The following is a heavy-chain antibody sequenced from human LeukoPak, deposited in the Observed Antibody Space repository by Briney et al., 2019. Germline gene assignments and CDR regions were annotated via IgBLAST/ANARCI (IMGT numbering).Heavy chain of an antibody. CDR3: ARVGYSGYDLDY. J-gene: IGHJ4*02. CDR1: GYTSTGYY. V-gene: IGHV1-2*02. D-gene: IGHD5-12*01. Sequence: ASVKVSCKASGYTSTGYYMHWVRQAPGQGLEWMGWINPNSGDTNYAQKFQGRVTMTRDTSISTAYMELSRLRSDDTAVYYCARVGYSGYDLDYWGQGTLVTVSS. CDR2: INPNSGDT.